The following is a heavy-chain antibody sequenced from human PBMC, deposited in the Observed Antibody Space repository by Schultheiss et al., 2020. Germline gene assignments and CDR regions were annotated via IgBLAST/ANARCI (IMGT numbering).Heavy chain of an antibody. CDR3: ARVPAPHYYYGMDV. CDR1: GGSISSGGYY. V-gene: IGHV4-31*03. J-gene: IGHJ6*02. Sequence: SETLSLTCTVSGGSISSGGYYWGWIRQPPGKGLEWIGYIYYNGSTYYNPSLKSRVTISLDTSKNQFSLKLSSVTAADTAVYYCARVPAPHYYYGMDVWGQGTTVTVSS. CDR2: IYYNGST. D-gene: IGHD2-2*01.